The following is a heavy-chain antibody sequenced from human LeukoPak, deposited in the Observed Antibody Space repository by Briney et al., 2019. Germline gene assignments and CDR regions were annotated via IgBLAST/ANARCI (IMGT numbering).Heavy chain of an antibody. D-gene: IGHD3-22*01. CDR1: GFTFSNYW. CDR2: IRPDGSVI. Sequence: PGGSLRLSCAASGFTFSNYWMTWVRRAPGKGLEWVANIRPDGSVIHYVDSVKGRFTISRDNAKNSLYLQMNSLRAEDTALYYCARGRYYDSSGPFDYWGQGTLVTVSS. V-gene: IGHV3-7*03. J-gene: IGHJ4*02. CDR3: ARGRYYDSSGPFDY.